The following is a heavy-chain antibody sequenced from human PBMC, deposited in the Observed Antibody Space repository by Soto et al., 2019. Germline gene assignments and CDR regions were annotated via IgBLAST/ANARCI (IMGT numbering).Heavy chain of an antibody. Sequence: QVQLVESGGGVVQPGRSLRLSCAASGFTFNNYGMHWVRQAPGKRLEWLAVIWNDGSNRSYANSVKGRFTISRDNSKNTLYLQMSSLRAEGTGVYYCARRQIPPPARGASNARGGRDVWGQGTTVTVSS. CDR2: IWNDGSNR. D-gene: IGHD1-26*01. CDR3: ARRQIPPPARGASNARGGRDV. J-gene: IGHJ6*02. CDR1: GFTFNNYG. V-gene: IGHV3-33*01.